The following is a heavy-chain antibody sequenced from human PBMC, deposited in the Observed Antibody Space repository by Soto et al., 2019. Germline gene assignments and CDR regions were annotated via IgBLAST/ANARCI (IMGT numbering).Heavy chain of an antibody. V-gene: IGHV1-18*01. CDR3: ARVEDYGDFTAHYYYYYMDV. Sequence: QVQLVQSGAEVKKPGASVKVSCKASGYTFTSYGISWVRQAPGQGLEWMGWISAYNGNTNYAQKLQGRVTMTTDTSTSTAYMELRSLRSDDTAVYYCARVEDYGDFTAHYYYYYMDVWGKGTTVTVSS. CDR1: GYTFTSYG. J-gene: IGHJ6*03. D-gene: IGHD4-17*01. CDR2: ISAYNGNT.